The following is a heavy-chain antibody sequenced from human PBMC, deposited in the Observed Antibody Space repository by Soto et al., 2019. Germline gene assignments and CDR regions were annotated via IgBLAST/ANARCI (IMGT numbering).Heavy chain of an antibody. CDR2: IFYLGSS. Sequence: TLSLTCTVSGDSIISSDFYWGLFLHPPGSFLEWIGSIFYLGSSYYNPSLKSRVTMSVDTSKNQFSLRLRSVTAADTALYFCARHSLALRKNNWFDPWGQGIMVTVSS. J-gene: IGHJ5*02. CDR1: GDSIISSDFY. D-gene: IGHD3-3*02. V-gene: IGHV4-39*01. CDR3: ARHSLALRKNNWFDP.